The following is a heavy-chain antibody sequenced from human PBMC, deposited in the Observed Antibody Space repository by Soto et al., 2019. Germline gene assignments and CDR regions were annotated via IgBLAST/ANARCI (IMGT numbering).Heavy chain of an antibody. D-gene: IGHD2-15*01. CDR2: VSIGGST. J-gene: IGHJ4*02. Sequence: DVQLLESGGGLVQPEGSLRLSCAASGFTSSSYAMGWVRQGPGKGLEWVAAVSIGGSTHYADSVRGRFTISRDNSTNTLSLQMNSLTVEDTAVYFCAKRRGAGGHFDYWGQGALVTVSS. V-gene: IGHV3-23*01. CDR1: GFTSSSYA. CDR3: AKRRGAGGHFDY.